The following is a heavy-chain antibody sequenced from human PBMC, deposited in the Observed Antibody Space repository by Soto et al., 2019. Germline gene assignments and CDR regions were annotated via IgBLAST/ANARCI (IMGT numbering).Heavy chain of an antibody. Sequence: EVQLVESGGGLVQPGGSLRLSCAASEFSFSSYWMHWVRQAPRKGLVWVSRINSDGSSTSYADSVKGRFTISRDNAKNTLYLQMNSLRAEDTALYYCVRTSLVVAAATREDYWGQGTLVPVSS. D-gene: IGHD2-15*01. CDR1: EFSFSSYW. CDR2: INSDGSST. V-gene: IGHV3-74*01. CDR3: VRTSLVVAAATREDY. J-gene: IGHJ4*02.